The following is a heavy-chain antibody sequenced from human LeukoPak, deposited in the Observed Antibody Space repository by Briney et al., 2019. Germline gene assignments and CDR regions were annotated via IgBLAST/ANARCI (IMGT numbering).Heavy chain of an antibody. CDR2: TSGSGGST. J-gene: IGHJ4*02. Sequence: GGSLRLSCAASGFTFSSYAMSWVRQAPGKGLEWVSATSGSGGSTYYADSVKGRFTISRDNSKNTLYLQMNSLRAEDTAVYYCAKDLGYYYGSGSYLDYWGQGTLVTVSS. D-gene: IGHD3-10*01. CDR3: AKDLGYYYGSGSYLDY. CDR1: GFTFSSYA. V-gene: IGHV3-23*01.